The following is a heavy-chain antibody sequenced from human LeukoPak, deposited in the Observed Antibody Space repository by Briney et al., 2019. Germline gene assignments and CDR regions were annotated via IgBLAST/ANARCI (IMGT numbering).Heavy chain of an antibody. Sequence: ASVKVSCKASGYTFTNYGISWVRQAPGQGLEWVAWISLATGAPSYAQKFQGRVTLTTDTSTSTAYMELRSLKSDDTAVYYCARDIGLVRGIIMAHWGQGAQVTVSS. CDR2: ISLATGAP. D-gene: IGHD3-10*01. V-gene: IGHV1-18*01. CDR3: ARDIGLVRGIIMAH. J-gene: IGHJ4*02. CDR1: GYTFTNYG.